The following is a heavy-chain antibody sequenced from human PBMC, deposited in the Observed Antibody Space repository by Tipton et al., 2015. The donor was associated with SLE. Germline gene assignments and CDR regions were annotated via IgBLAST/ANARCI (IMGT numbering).Heavy chain of an antibody. CDR1: GGPFSGYY. V-gene: IGHV4-34*01. CDR2: INHSGST. J-gene: IGHJ6*02. D-gene: IGHD2-2*01. CDR3: ARGNLNCSSTSCYPGYYFYYGMDV. Sequence: TLSLTCAVYGGPFSGYYWSWIRQPPGKGLEWIGEINHSGSTNYNPSLKSRVTISVDTSKNQFSLKLSSVTAADTAVYYCARGNLNCSSTSCYPGYYFYYGMDVWGQGTTVTVSS.